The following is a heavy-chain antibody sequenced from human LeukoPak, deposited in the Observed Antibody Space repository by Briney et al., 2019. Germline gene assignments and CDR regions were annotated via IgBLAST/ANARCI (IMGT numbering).Heavy chain of an antibody. CDR3: ARDYLRAAAGLDY. V-gene: IGHV4-4*07. D-gene: IGHD6-13*01. J-gene: IGHJ4*02. CDR1: GGSITSYY. CDR2: LHTSGST. Sequence: SETLSLTCTVSGGSITSYYWSWIRQSAGEGLEWIGRLHTSGSTHYNPSLKSRVTMSVDTSKNQFSLKLSSVTAADTAVYYCARDYLRAAAGLDYWGQGTLVTVSS.